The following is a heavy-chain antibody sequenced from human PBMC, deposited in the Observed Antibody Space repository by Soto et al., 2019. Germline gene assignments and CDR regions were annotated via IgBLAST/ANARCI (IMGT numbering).Heavy chain of an antibody. D-gene: IGHD6-13*01. Sequence: SETLSLTCAVYGGSFSGYYWSWIRQPPGKGLEWIGEINHSGSTNYNPSLKSRVTISVDTSKNQFSLKLSSVTAADTAVYYCASSPHSYSSSWYDYWGQGTLVTVSS. CDR1: GGSFSGYY. CDR2: INHSGST. J-gene: IGHJ4*02. V-gene: IGHV4-34*01. CDR3: ASSPHSYSSSWYDY.